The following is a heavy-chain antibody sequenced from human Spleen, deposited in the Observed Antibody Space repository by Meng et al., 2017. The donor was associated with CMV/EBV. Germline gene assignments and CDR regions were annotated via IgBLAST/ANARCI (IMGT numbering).Heavy chain of an antibody. V-gene: IGHV3-53*01. D-gene: IGHD5-18*01. CDR3: AKEDSWEDTAMAGYYYYGMDV. Sequence: GESLKISCAVSGFSVSDNYMNWVRQAPGKGLEWISVIYSRGTTYYADSVRGRFSISRDNSKNTLYLQMNSLRAEDTAVYYCAKEDSWEDTAMAGYYYYGMDVWGQGTTVTVSS. CDR1: GFSVSDNY. J-gene: IGHJ6*02. CDR2: IYSRGTT.